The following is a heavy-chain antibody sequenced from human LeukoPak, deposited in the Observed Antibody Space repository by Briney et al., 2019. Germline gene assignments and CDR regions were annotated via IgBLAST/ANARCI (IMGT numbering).Heavy chain of an antibody. CDR3: AKNRGHCVNGVCHNYYYMDV. V-gene: IGHV3-23*01. CDR1: GFTFSSYA. CDR2: ISGSGGST. Sequence: GGSLRLSCAASGFTFSSYAMSWVRQAPGKGLEWVSAISGSGGSTYYADSVKGRFTISRDNSKNTLYLQMNSLRAEDTAVYYCAKNRGHCVNGVCHNYYYMDVWGKGTTVAVSS. D-gene: IGHD2-8*01. J-gene: IGHJ6*03.